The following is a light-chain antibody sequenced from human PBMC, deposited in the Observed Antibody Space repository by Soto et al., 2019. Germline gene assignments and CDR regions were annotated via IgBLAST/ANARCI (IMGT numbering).Light chain of an antibody. CDR2: EVS. CDR3: SSYASSSTLV. CDR1: SSDVGVYNY. J-gene: IGLJ2*01. Sequence: QSALTQPASVSGSPGQSITISSSGTSSDVGVYNYVSWYQQHPGKAPKLMIYEVSNRPSGVSNRFSGSKFGSTASLTISGLQAEDEANYFCSSYASSSTLVFGGGTKLTVL. V-gene: IGLV2-14*01.